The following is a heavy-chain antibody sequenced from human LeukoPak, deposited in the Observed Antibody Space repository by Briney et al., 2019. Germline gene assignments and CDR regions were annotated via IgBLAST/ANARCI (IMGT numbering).Heavy chain of an antibody. J-gene: IGHJ4*02. CDR3: ARGACSGGTCRYWVDY. D-gene: IGHD2-15*01. CDR1: GYTFTSYD. Sequence: ASVKVSCKASGYTFTSYDINWVRQATGQGLEWMGWMNANSGNTGCTQKFQGRVTMTMNTSISTAYMELSSLRAEDTAVYYCARGACSGGTCRYWVDYWGQGALVTDSS. CDR2: MNANSGNT. V-gene: IGHV1-8*01.